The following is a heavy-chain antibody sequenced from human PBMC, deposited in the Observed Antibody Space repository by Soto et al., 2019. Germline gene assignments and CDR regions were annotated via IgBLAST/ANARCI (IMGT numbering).Heavy chain of an antibody. CDR2: ISYDGSNK. D-gene: IGHD1-7*01. Sequence: ESGGGVVQPGRSLRLSCAASGFTFSSYGMHWVRQAPGKGLEWVAVISYDGSNKYYADSVKGRFTISRDNSKNTLYLQMNSLRAEDTAVYYCAKSVTGTLDYWGQGTLVTVSS. J-gene: IGHJ4*02. CDR3: AKSVTGTLDY. V-gene: IGHV3-30*18. CDR1: GFTFSSYG.